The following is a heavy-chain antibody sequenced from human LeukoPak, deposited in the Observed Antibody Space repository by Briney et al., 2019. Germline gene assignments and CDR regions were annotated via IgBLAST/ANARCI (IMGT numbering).Heavy chain of an antibody. Sequence: PSETLSLTCDVSGYSISSGYYWVWIRQPPGKGLEWIGNLYPSGITYYNPSLKSRVTISVDTSKNQFSLNLSSMTAADTAVYYCARDTAAAGNFDYWGQGTLVTVSS. D-gene: IGHD6-13*01. CDR3: ARDTAAAGNFDY. V-gene: IGHV4-38-2*02. CDR2: LYPSGIT. CDR1: GYSISSGYY. J-gene: IGHJ4*02.